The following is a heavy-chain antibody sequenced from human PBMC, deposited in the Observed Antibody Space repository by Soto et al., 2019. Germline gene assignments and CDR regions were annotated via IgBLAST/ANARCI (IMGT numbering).Heavy chain of an antibody. V-gene: IGHV3-21*01. Sequence: EVQLVESGGGLVKPGGSLRLSCAASGFTFSSYSMNWVRQAPGKGLEWVSSISSSSSYIYYAASVKGRFTISRDNAKNSLYLQMNSLRAEDTAVYYCARGKEDDPIDYWGQGTLVTVSS. D-gene: IGHD1-1*01. CDR2: ISSSSSYI. CDR3: ARGKEDDPIDY. J-gene: IGHJ4*02. CDR1: GFTFSSYS.